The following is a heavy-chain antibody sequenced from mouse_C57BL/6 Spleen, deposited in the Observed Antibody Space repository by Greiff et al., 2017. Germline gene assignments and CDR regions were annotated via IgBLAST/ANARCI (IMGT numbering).Heavy chain of an antibody. V-gene: IGHV1-82*01. Sequence: VQLQQSGPELVKPGASVKISCKASGYAFSSSWMNWVKQRPGKGLEWIGRIYPGDGDTNYNGKFKGKATLTADKSSSTAYMQLSSLTSEDSAVDFCARRGGYYGMDYWGQGTSVTVSS. CDR2: IYPGDGDT. D-gene: IGHD1-1*02. J-gene: IGHJ4*01. CDR3: ARRGGYYGMDY. CDR1: GYAFSSSW.